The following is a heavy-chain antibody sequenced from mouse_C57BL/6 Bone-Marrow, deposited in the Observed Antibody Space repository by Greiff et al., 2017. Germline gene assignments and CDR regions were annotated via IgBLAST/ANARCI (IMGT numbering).Heavy chain of an antibody. V-gene: IGHV1-69*01. D-gene: IGHD1-1*01. J-gene: IGHJ1*03. Sequence: VKLQQPGAELVMPGASVKLSCKASGYTFTSYWMHWVKQRPGQGLEWMGEIDPSDSYTNYNQKFKGKSTLTVDKSSSTAYMQLSSLTSEDSAVYYCARENYGSSYLWYFDVWGTGTTVTVSS. CDR2: IDPSDSYT. CDR1: GYTFTSYW. CDR3: ARENYGSSYLWYFDV.